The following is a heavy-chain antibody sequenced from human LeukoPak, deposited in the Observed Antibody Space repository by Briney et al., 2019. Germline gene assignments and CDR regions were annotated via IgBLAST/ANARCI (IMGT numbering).Heavy chain of an antibody. Sequence: GGSLRLSCAASGFTFSSYGMHWVRQAPGKGLEWVAFIRYDGSNKYYADSVKGRFTISRDNSKNTLYLQMNSLRAEDTAVYYCAKVGDGVKGPEIAFDIWGQGTMVTVSS. D-gene: IGHD3-16*01. J-gene: IGHJ3*02. CDR2: IRYDGSNK. V-gene: IGHV3-30*02. CDR3: AKVGDGVKGPEIAFDI. CDR1: GFTFSSYG.